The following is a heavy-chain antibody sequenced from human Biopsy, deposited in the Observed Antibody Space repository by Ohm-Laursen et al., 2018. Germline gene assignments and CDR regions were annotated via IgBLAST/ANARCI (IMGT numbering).Heavy chain of an antibody. V-gene: IGHV1-24*01. CDR1: GYTLNELS. J-gene: IGHJ4*02. Sequence: SVKVSCKVSGYTLNELSMHWVRQVPGKGLEWMGGFAPENGKTVYAQNFQARVSLTEDTSTDTAYMELRSLTSEDTAVYYCAADINVWNVNYWGQGTQVTVSS. CDR3: AADINVWNVNY. CDR2: FAPENGKT. D-gene: IGHD1-1*01.